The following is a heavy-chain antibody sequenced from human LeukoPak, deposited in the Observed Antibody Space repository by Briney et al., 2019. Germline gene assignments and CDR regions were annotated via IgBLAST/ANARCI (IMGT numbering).Heavy chain of an antibody. Sequence: GGSLRLSCAASGFTFSGSAMHWVRQASGKGLEWVGRIRSKANSYATAYAASVKGRFTTSRDDTKNTAYLQMNSLKTEDTAMYYCTSGSYYYYYGMDVWGQGTTVTVSS. D-gene: IGHD1-26*01. V-gene: IGHV3-73*01. CDR3: TSGSYYYYYGMDV. CDR1: GFTFSGSA. CDR2: IRSKANSYAT. J-gene: IGHJ6*02.